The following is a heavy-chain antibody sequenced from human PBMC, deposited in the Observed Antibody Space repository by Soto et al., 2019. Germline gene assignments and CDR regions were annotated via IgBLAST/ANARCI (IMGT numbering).Heavy chain of an antibody. V-gene: IGHV1-2*04. CDR1: GDTFTDYY. J-gene: IGHJ6*03. CDR2: INPNSGVA. D-gene: IGHD5-12*01. CDR3: GRESGGATATLDYYYFYMDV. Sequence: QVQLVQSGAEVKKPGASVTVSCRSSGDTFTDYYMHWVRQAPGQGLGWMGWINPNSGVAKYAQKFQGWVTMTGDTSFRTVCMQLSWLRSADTSVYYFGRESGGATATLDYYYFYMDVWGTGTTVTVSS.